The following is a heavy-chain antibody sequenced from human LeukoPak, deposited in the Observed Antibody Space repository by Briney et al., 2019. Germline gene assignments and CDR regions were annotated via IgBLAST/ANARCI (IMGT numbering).Heavy chain of an antibody. V-gene: IGHV1-8*03. CDR3: ARDGSRIAVAEPDAFDI. Sequence: ASVKVSCKASGYTFTSYDINWVRQATGQGLEWMGWMNPNSGNTGYAQKFQGRVTITRNTSISTAYMELSSLRSEGTAVYYCARDGSRIAVAEPDAFDIWGQGTMVTVSS. CDR2: MNPNSGNT. J-gene: IGHJ3*02. CDR1: GYTFTSYD. D-gene: IGHD6-19*01.